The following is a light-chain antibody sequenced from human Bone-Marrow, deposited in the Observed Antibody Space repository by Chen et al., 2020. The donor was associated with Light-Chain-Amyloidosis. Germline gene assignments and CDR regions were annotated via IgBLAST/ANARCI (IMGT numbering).Light chain of an antibody. CDR1: NIGSTI. V-gene: IGLV3-21*02. CDR2: DDS. J-gene: IGLJ3*02. CDR3: QVWDRSSDRPV. Sequence: SYVLTQPSSVSVAPGQKATLACGGNNIGSTIVHWYQQTPGQAPLLVVYDDSDRPAGIPELLSGSNSVNTATLTISWVEAGDEADYYCQVWDRSSDRPVFGGGTKLTVL.